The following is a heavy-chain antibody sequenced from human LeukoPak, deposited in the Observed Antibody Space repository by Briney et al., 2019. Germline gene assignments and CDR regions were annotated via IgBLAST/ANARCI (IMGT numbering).Heavy chain of an antibody. D-gene: IGHD3-10*01. J-gene: IGHJ4*02. V-gene: IGHV1-69*13. CDR1: GYTFTGYY. Sequence: ASVKVSCKASGYTFTGYYMHWVRQAPGQGLEWMGGIIPIFGTANYAQKFQGRVTITADESTSTAYMELSSLRSEDTAVYYCARDGGYGSRTDYWGQGTLVTVSS. CDR2: IIPIFGTA. CDR3: ARDGGYGSRTDY.